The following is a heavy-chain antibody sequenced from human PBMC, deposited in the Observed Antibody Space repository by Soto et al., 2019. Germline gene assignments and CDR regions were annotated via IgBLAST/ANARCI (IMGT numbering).Heavy chain of an antibody. CDR3: ASSPYYGSGSFMDY. CDR1: GFTFSSYW. D-gene: IGHD3-10*01. CDR2: ISYDGSNK. J-gene: IGHJ4*02. Sequence: HPGGSLRLSCAASGFTFSSYWMHWVRQAPGKGLEWVSVISYDGSNKYYADSVKGRFTISRDNSKNTLYLQMNSLRAEDTAVYYCASSPYYGSGSFMDYWGQGTLVTVSS. V-gene: IGHV3-30*03.